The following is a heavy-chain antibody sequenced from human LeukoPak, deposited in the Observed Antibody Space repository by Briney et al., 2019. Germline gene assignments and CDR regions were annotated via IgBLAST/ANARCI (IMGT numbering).Heavy chain of an antibody. Sequence: PGGSLRLSCAASGFTFSSYWMSWVRQAPGKGLEWVANIKQDGSEKYYVDSVKGRFTISRDDAKNSLYLQMNSLRAEDTAVYYCARDLVRGYSDYWGQGTLVTVSS. D-gene: IGHD3-10*01. CDR3: ARDLVRGYSDY. CDR2: IKQDGSEK. J-gene: IGHJ4*02. V-gene: IGHV3-7*01. CDR1: GFTFSSYW.